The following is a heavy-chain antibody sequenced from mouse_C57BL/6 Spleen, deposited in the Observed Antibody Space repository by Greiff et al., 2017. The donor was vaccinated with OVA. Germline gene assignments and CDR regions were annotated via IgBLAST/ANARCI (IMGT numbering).Heavy chain of an antibody. CDR1: GYTFTDYN. V-gene: IGHV1-18*01. CDR3: ARSGGYDVRYAMDY. CDR2: INPNNGGT. J-gene: IGHJ4*01. Sequence: EVQLQQSGPELVKPGASVKIPCKASGYTFTDYNMDWVKQSPGKSLEWIGDINPNNGGTIYNQKFKGKATLTVDKSSSTAYMELRSLTSEDTAVYYCARSGGYDVRYAMDYWGQGTSVTVSS. D-gene: IGHD2-2*01.